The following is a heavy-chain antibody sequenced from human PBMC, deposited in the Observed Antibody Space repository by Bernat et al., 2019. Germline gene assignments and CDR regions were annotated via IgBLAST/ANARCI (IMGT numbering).Heavy chain of an antibody. CDR3: ARAGDHGDWYFDL. J-gene: IGHJ2*01. V-gene: IGHV3-21*01. CDR1: GFTFRSYS. D-gene: IGHD7-27*01. Sequence: EVQLVESGGGLVKPGGSLRLSCAASGFTFRSYSMNCVRQAPGKGLEWVSSISSSSSYIYYADSVNGRFTISRDNAKNSLYLQMNSLRAEDTAVYYCARAGDHGDWYFDLWGRGTLVTVSS. CDR2: ISSSSSYI.